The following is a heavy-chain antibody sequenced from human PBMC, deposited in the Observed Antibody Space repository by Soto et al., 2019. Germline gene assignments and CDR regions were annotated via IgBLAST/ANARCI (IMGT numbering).Heavy chain of an antibody. V-gene: IGHV4-39*02. CDR1: GGSISSSSYY. D-gene: IGHD6-13*01. Sequence: QLQLQESGPGLVKPSETLSLTCTVSGGSISSSSYYWGWIRQHPGKGLEWIGSIYYSGSTYYNPSLKSRVTISVDTSKNQFSLKLSYVHAADTAVYYCARDQGLAAAGTGYYYGMDVWGQGTTVTVSS. J-gene: IGHJ6*02. CDR3: ARDQGLAAAGTGYYYGMDV. CDR2: IYYSGST.